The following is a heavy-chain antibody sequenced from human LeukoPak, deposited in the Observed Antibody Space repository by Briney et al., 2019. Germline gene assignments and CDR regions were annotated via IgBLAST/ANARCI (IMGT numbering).Heavy chain of an antibody. V-gene: IGHV3-48*03. D-gene: IGHD3-22*01. CDR3: ARSSGSDRPFDS. CDR2: ISHTGDI. Sequence: PGESLRLSCAASGFIFSNFEMNWVRQAPGKGLEWVSHISHTGDIKYADSVKGRFTISRDNSKNSQYLQMTSLRAEDTAVYYCARSSGSDRPFDSWGQGILVTVSS. CDR1: GFIFSNFE. J-gene: IGHJ5*01.